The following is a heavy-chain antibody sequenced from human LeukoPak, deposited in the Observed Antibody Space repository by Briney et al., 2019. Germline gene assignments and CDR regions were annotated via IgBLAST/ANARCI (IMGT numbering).Heavy chain of an antibody. V-gene: IGHV1-69*05. CDR1: GGTFSSYA. J-gene: IGHJ5*02. Sequence: GASVKVSCKASGGTFSSYAISWVRQAPGQGLEWMGGIIPIFGTANYAQKFQGRVTITTDESTSTAYMELSSLRSEDTAVYYCARDQVSTVTPGGWFDPWGQGTLVTVSS. CDR3: ARDQVSTVTPGGWFDP. D-gene: IGHD4-17*01. CDR2: IIPIFGTA.